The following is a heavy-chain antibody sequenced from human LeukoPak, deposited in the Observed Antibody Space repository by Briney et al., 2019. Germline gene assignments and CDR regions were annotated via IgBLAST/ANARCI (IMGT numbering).Heavy chain of an antibody. CDR3: ARDSEYSSSFAFDI. CDR1: GLTFSSSE. V-gene: IGHV3-48*03. D-gene: IGHD6-13*01. Sequence: GGSLRLSCGASGLTFSSSEMDWVRQAPGKGLEWVASINSATTIYYADSVKGRFTISRDNTKNSVYLQMSSLRAEDTAVYYCARDSEYSSSFAFDIWGQGTMVTVSS. J-gene: IGHJ3*02. CDR2: INSATTI.